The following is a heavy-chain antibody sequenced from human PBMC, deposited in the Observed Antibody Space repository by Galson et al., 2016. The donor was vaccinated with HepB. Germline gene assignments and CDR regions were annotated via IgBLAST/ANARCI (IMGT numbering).Heavy chain of an antibody. CDR3: VKGAGTIDY. V-gene: IGHV3-48*02. J-gene: IGHJ4*02. Sequence: SLRLPCAASGLIFNSDSMNWVRQAPGKGLEWISYISSSSNSMYYADSVKCRFTISRDNAKNSLYLQMNSLRDEDTAVYYCVKGAGTIDYWGQGTLVTVSS. CDR1: GLIFNSDS. D-gene: IGHD6-19*01. CDR2: ISSSSNSM.